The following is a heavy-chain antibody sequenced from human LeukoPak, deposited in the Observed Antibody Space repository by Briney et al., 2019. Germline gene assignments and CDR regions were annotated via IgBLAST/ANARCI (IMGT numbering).Heavy chain of an antibody. CDR2: IYYSGST. D-gene: IGHD4-17*01. Sequence: KPSETLSLTCTVSGGSISSGGYYWSWIRQHPGKGPEWIGYIYYSGSTYYNPSLKSPVTISVDTSKNQFSLKLSSVTAADTAVYYCARENGDYVRGPYGMDVWGQGTTVTVSS. CDR1: GGSISSGGYY. J-gene: IGHJ6*02. V-gene: IGHV4-31*01. CDR3: ARENGDYVRGPYGMDV.